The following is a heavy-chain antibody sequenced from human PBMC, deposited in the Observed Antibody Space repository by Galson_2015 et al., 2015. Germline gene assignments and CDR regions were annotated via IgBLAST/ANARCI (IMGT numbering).Heavy chain of an antibody. D-gene: IGHD6-25*01. J-gene: IGHJ4*02. CDR1: GYTFTSYA. V-gene: IGHV1-3*01. CDR2: INAGNGNT. Sequence: SVKVSCKASGYTFTSYAMHWVRQAPGQRLEWMGWINAGNGNTKYSQKFQGRVTITRDTSASTAYMELSSLRSEDTAVYYCARESALPGGRWIAAPSAWYRSYWGQGTLVTVSS. CDR3: ARESALPGGRWIAAPSAWYRSY.